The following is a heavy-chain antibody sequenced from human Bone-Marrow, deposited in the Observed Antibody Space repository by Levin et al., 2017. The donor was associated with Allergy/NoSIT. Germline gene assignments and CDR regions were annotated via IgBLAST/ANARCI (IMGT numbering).Heavy chain of an antibody. CDR3: AKEPIPGYDFGSGVYYYYYYMDV. CDR1: GFTISSYA. D-gene: IGHD3-3*01. J-gene: IGHJ6*03. CDR2: ARTSGGST. Sequence: GGSLRLSCVASGFTISSYAMSWVRQAPGKGLEWVSTARTSGGSTYYADSVEGRFTISRDNSKNTLYLQMNSLRGDDTAVYYCAKEPIPGYDFGSGVYYYYYYMDVWGKGTTVTGSS. V-gene: IGHV3-23*01.